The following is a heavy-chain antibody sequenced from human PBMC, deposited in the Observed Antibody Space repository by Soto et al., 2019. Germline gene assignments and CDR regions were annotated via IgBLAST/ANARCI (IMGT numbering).Heavy chain of an antibody. D-gene: IGHD2-2*01. CDR1: GFSFSSYW. J-gene: IGHJ4*02. V-gene: IGHV3-74*01. CDR3: ARGLGYCNSIDCI. Sequence: GGSLRLSCAASGFSFSSYWMHWVRQTPGKGLAWVSQIKSDGSVTTYADSVKGRFTISRDNAKNTLYLQMDSLRAEDTALYYCARGLGYCNSIDCIWGQGTLVTVSS. CDR2: IKSDGSVT.